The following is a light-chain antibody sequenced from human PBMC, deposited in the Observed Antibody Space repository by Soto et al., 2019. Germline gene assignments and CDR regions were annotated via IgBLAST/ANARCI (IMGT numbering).Light chain of an antibody. CDR1: SSDFGSYNR. Sequence: QSALAQPPSVSGSPGQSVTISCTGTSSDFGSYNRVSWYQRPPGTGPKLMIYEVSNRPSGVPDRFSGSKSGNTASLTISGLQAEDEAEYYCRLYTSDGSSVFATGPKATVL. CDR3: RLYTSDGSSV. J-gene: IGLJ1*01. CDR2: EVS. V-gene: IGLV2-18*01.